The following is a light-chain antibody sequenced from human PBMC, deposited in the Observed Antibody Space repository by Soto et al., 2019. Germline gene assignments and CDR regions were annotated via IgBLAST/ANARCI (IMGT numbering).Light chain of an antibody. V-gene: IGKV1-5*01. J-gene: IGKJ4*01. Sequence: DIQMTQSPSTLSASVGARVTITCRASQSISSWLAWYQQKPGKAPKLLIFDASSLESGTPSRFSGRRSGTQFTLTINGLQPDDFATYYCQQYDNYKPLTCGGGTKVDIK. CDR3: QQYDNYKPLT. CDR2: DAS. CDR1: QSISSW.